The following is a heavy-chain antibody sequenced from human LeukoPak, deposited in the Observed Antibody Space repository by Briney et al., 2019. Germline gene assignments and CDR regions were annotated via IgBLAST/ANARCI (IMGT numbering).Heavy chain of an antibody. CDR1: SDSISSYY. CDR2: IYYSGST. D-gene: IGHD6-19*01. J-gene: IGHJ6*03. CDR3: ARDRGQWLAHYYYMDV. V-gene: IGHV4-59*01. Sequence: KASETLSLTCTVSSDSISSYYWSWIRQPPGEGLELIGYIYYSGSTNYNPSLKSRVTISVDTSKNQFSLKLSSVTAADTAVYYCARDRGQWLAHYYYMDVWGKGTTVTVSS.